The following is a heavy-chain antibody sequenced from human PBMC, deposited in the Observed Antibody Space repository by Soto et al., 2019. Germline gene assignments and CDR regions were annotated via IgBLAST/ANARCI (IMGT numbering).Heavy chain of an antibody. CDR1: GYTFSRSG. CDR2: INGYNGNT. Sequence: QVQLVQSGAEVKKPGASVKVSCKASGYTFSRSGISWVRQAPGQGLEWMGWINGYNGNTNYTQKMQGRITMTTDTPTSTAYMELRSLRSDDPAVYYGARMGDVPYYYYGMDVWGQGTTVIVSS. V-gene: IGHV1-18*01. D-gene: IGHD3-16*01. J-gene: IGHJ6*02. CDR3: ARMGDVPYYYYGMDV.